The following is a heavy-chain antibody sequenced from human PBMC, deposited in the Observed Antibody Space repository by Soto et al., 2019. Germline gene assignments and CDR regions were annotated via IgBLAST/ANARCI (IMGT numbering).Heavy chain of an antibody. J-gene: IGHJ4*02. CDR1: GGPITSYY. Sequence: PSETLSLTCTVSGGPITSYYWSWIRQPPGKGLEWIGYIYYTGSTNYNPSLKSRVTMSVDTSKNQFSLKLNSVTAADTAVYYCAISPIYCSSTSCYLRFDYCGQGTLVTVSS. CDR2: IYYTGST. CDR3: AISPIYCSSTSCYLRFDY. V-gene: IGHV4-59*01. D-gene: IGHD2-2*01.